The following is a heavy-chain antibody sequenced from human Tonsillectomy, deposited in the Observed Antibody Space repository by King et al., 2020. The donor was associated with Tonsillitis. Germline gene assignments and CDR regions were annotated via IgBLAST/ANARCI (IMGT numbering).Heavy chain of an antibody. Sequence: QVQLVESGGGVVQPGRSLRLSCVASGFTFSDYGVHWVRQAPGKGLEWVAVISYDENRKHYLDSVKGRFTISRDNSKSTLYLQMNSLRVEDTAVYYCARERLYSGGWEIDSWGQGTLVTVSS. V-gene: IGHV3-30*19. CDR1: GFTFSDYG. D-gene: IGHD6-19*01. CDR3: ARERLYSGGWEIDS. J-gene: IGHJ4*02. CDR2: ISYDENRK.